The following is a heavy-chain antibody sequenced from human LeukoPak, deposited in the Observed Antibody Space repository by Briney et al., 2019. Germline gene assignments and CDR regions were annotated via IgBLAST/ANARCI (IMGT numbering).Heavy chain of an antibody. V-gene: IGHV3-30*18. CDR1: GFTFTKYW. CDR3: AKDIRFSAGPDY. J-gene: IGHJ4*02. CDR2: ISYDGSNK. Sequence: GDSLRLSCAASGFTFTKYWMTWVRQAPGKGLEWVAVISYDGSNKYYADSVKGRFTISRDNSKNTLYLQMNSLRAEDTAVYYCAKDIRFSAGPDYWGQGTLVTVSS. D-gene: IGHD6-19*01.